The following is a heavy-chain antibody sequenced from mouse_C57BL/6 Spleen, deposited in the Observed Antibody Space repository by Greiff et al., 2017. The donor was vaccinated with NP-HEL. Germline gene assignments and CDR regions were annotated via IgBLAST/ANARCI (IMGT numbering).Heavy chain of an antibody. CDR1: GFTFSDYG. J-gene: IGHJ2*01. Sequence: DVMLVESGGGLVKPGGSLKLSCAASGFTFSDYGMHWVRQAPEKGLEWVAYISSGSSTIYYADTVKGRFTISRDNAKNTLFLQMTSLRSEDTAMYYCARYYDYAFDYWGQGTTLTVSS. CDR2: ISSGSSTI. CDR3: ARYYDYAFDY. V-gene: IGHV5-17*01. D-gene: IGHD2-4*01.